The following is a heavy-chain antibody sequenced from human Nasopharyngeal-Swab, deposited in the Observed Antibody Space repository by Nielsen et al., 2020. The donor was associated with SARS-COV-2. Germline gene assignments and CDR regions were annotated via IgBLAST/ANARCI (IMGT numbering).Heavy chain of an antibody. Sequence: SETLSLTCNVSGGSISSYYWSWIRQPPGKGLEWIGYIYYSGSTNYNPSLKSRVTISVDTSKNQFSLKLSSVTAADTAVYYCARAFGELLFGGMDVWGQGTTVTVSS. D-gene: IGHD3-10*01. CDR1: GGSISSYY. CDR3: ARAFGELLFGGMDV. V-gene: IGHV4-59*01. CDR2: IYYSGST. J-gene: IGHJ6*02.